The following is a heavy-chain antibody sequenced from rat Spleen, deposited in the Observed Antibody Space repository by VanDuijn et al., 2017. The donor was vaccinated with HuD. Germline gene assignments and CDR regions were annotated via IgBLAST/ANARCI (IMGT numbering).Heavy chain of an antibody. D-gene: IGHD3-1*01. V-gene: IGHV5-20*01. J-gene: IGHJ4*01. CDR1: GFTFGDYY. CDR3: TSAWASMDA. Sequence: EVQLVESGGGLVQPGRSLKLSCAVSGFTFGDYYMAWVRQAPTKGLEWVTTISYDGGDTYYRDSVKGRFTISRDNAKRTLYLQMDSLRSEDTATYYCTSAWASMDAWGQGISVAVSS. CDR2: ISYDGGDT.